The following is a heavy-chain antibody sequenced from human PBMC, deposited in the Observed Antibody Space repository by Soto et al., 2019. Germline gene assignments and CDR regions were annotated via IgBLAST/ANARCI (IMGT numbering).Heavy chain of an antibody. V-gene: IGHV4-4*02. Sequence: SETLSLTCAVSGGSISSSNCWSWVRQPPGKGLEWIGEIYYSGSTNYNPSLKSRVTISVDTSKNQFSLKLSSVTAADTAVYYCARSVTPWGQGTLVTVSS. CDR2: IYYSGST. CDR3: ARSVTP. J-gene: IGHJ5*02. D-gene: IGHD3-10*01. CDR1: GGSISSSNC.